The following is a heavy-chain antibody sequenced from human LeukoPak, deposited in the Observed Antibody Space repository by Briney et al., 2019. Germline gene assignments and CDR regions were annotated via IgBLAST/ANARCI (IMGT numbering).Heavy chain of an antibody. Sequence: GGSLRLSCAASGFTFSNFGMHWVRQAPGKGLAWVAVISYDASNEYYSDSVKGRFTISRDNSKNTPYLQMNSLRAEDTAVYYCAKGVVATTKGYYFDYWGQGTLVTVSS. J-gene: IGHJ4*02. CDR3: AKGVVATTKGYYFDY. V-gene: IGHV3-30*18. D-gene: IGHD2-15*01. CDR2: ISYDASNE. CDR1: GFTFSNFG.